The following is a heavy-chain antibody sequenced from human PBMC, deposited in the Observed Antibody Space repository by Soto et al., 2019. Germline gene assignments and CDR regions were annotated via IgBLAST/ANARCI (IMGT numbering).Heavy chain of an antibody. Sequence: DVQLVESGGGLAQPGGSLRLSCVASGLTFSNSYMHWVRQAPGKGLVWVSHITSEGTATTYADSVKGRFTVSRDNARNTLFLQPTSLRAEATAVYYCATHLILKGEAFDIWGQGTMVTVSS. CDR2: ITSEGTAT. J-gene: IGHJ3*02. V-gene: IGHV3-74*01. CDR1: GLTFSNSY. CDR3: ATHLILKGEAFDI. D-gene: IGHD2-15*01.